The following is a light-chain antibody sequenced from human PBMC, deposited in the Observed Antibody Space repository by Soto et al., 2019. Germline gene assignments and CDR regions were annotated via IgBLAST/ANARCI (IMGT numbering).Light chain of an antibody. J-gene: IGKJ1*01. Sequence: DIQMTQSPSTLSASVGGRVTITCRASQSVGTWVAWYQQKPGKAPKLLIYGASNLESGVPFRFSGGGSGTEFTLTITTLQPDDFATYFCQLYNRNTWSFGPGNKVDI. V-gene: IGKV1-5*01. CDR1: QSVGTW. CDR2: GAS. CDR3: QLYNRNTWS.